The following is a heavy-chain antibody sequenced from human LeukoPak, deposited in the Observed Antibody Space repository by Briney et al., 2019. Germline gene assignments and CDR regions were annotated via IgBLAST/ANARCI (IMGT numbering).Heavy chain of an antibody. CDR2: IIPIFGTA. CDR1: GGTFSSYA. D-gene: IGHD2-2*01. V-gene: IGHV1-69*13. J-gene: IGHJ4*02. CDR3: ARGKGFVVVPAATLDY. Sequence: SVKVSRKASGGTFSSYAISWVRQAPGQGLEWMGGIIPIFGTANYAQKFQGRVTITADESTSTAYMELSSLRSEDTAVYYCARGKGFVVVPAATLDYWGQGTLVTVSS.